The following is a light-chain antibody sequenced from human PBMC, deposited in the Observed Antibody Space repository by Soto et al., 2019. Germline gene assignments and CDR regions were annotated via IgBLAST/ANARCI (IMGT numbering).Light chain of an antibody. V-gene: IGKV3-20*01. CDR1: QSVSSSY. CDR3: QQYGSSLSST. Sequence: EIGLTQSPGTLSLSPGERDTLSCRASQSVSSSYLAWYQQKPGQAPRLLIYGASSRATGIPDRFSGSGSGTDFTLTISRLEPEYFAVYYCQQYGSSLSSTFAQGTRLASK. CDR2: GAS. J-gene: IGKJ5*01.